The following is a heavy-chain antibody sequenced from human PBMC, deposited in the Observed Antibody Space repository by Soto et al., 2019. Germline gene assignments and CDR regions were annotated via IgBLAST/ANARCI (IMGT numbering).Heavy chain of an antibody. V-gene: IGHV3-7*01. Sequence: GGSLRLSCAVSGFILRNYWMAWARQAPGKGLQWVAVVKQDGSETHYVDSVRGRFTISRDNAKNSLYLQMNSLRADDTAVYYCTRDWDYWGQGTLVTVSS. CDR3: TRDWDY. CDR1: GFILRNYW. J-gene: IGHJ4*02. CDR2: VKQDGSET.